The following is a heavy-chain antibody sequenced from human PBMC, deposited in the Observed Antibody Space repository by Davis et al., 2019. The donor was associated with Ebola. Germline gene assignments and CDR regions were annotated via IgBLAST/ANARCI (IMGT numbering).Heavy chain of an antibody. V-gene: IGHV1-18*01. CDR2: ISAYNGNT. CDR1: GYTFTSYG. CDR3: ARDYNTIFGVVISPYFDY. Sequence: ASVKVSCKASGYTFTSYGISWVRQAPGQGLEWMGWISAYNGNTNYAQKLQGRVTITTDTSTSTAYMELRSLRSDDTAVYYCARDYNTIFGVVISPYFDYWGQGTLVTVSS. J-gene: IGHJ4*02. D-gene: IGHD3-3*01.